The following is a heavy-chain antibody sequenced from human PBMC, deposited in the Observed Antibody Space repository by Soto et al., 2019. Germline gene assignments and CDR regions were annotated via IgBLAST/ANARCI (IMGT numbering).Heavy chain of an antibody. V-gene: IGHV3-48*03. CDR3: ARDLQNYDFWSGTYYYYGMDV. CDR1: GFTFSSYE. J-gene: IGHJ6*02. D-gene: IGHD3-3*01. Sequence: PGGSLRLSCAASGFTFSSYEMNWVRQAPGKGLEWVSYISSSGSTIYYADSVKGRFTISRDNAKNSLYLQMNSLRAEDTAVYYCARDLQNYDFWSGTYYYYGMDVWGQGTTVTVSS. CDR2: ISSSGSTI.